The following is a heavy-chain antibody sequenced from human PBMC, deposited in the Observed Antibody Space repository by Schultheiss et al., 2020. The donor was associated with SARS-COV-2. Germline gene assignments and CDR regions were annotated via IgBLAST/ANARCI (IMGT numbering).Heavy chain of an antibody. J-gene: IGHJ3*02. CDR3: ARHLSAVGIAVAESAFDI. CDR2: INHSGST. D-gene: IGHD6-19*01. CDR1: GGSISSYY. V-gene: IGHV4-59*08. Sequence: SQTLSLTCTVSGGSISSYYWSWIRQPPGKGLEWIGEINHSGSTNYNPSLKSRVTISVDTSKNQFSLKLSSVTAADTAVYYCARHLSAVGIAVAESAFDIWGQGTMVTVSS.